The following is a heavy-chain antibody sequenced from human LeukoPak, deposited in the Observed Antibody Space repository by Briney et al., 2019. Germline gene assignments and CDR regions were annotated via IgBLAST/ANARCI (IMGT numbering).Heavy chain of an antibody. Sequence: GGSLRLSCAASGFSFRSYGMHWVRQTPGKGLEWVAVISYDGSNKYYADSVEGRFTISRDNAKNSVYLQMNSLRAEDTAVYYCARDGCSRSWNHWGQGTLVTVSS. D-gene: IGHD6-13*01. V-gene: IGHV3-30*03. CDR3: ARDGCSRSWNH. CDR1: GFSFRSYG. CDR2: ISYDGSNK. J-gene: IGHJ5*02.